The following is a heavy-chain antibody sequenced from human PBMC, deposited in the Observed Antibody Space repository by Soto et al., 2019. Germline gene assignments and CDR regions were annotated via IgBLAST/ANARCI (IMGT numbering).Heavy chain of an antibody. Sequence: ASVKVSCKASGFTFTSSAVQWVRQARGQRLEWIGWIVVGSGNTNYAQKFQERVTITRDMSTSTAYMELSSLRSEDTAVYYCAASEGIFGVVTHNYYYYGMEVWGQGTTVTVSS. D-gene: IGHD3-3*01. CDR3: AASEGIFGVVTHNYYYYGMEV. V-gene: IGHV1-58*01. CDR1: GFTFTSSA. J-gene: IGHJ6*02. CDR2: IVVGSGNT.